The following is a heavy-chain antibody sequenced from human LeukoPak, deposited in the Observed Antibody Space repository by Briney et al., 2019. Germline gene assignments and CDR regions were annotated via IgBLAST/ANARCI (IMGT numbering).Heavy chain of an antibody. CDR2: IYYSGST. D-gene: IGHD3-9*01. V-gene: IGHV4-59*11. CDR3: ARVKVGYDILTGYYDY. J-gene: IGHJ4*02. CDR1: GGSISSHY. Sequence: SETLSLTCTVSGGSISSHYWSWIRQPSGKGLEWIGYIYYSGSTNYNPSLKSRVTISVDTSKNQFSLKLSSVTAADTAVYYCARVKVGYDILTGYYDYWGQGTLVTVSS.